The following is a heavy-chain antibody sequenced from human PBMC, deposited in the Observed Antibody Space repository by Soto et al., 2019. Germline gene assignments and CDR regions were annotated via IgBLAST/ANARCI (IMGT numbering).Heavy chain of an antibody. CDR1: GFTVSNNY. D-gene: IGHD3-10*01. Sequence: EVQLVESGGGLIQPGGSLRLSCAVSGFTVSNNYMSWVRQAPGKGLEGVSVIYSGGYTAYGDSVKGRFTISRDNSKHTLYSKMKSRRAPGPALFFCATHPGGGGYWGQGTLVTVSS. CDR3: ATHPGGGGY. J-gene: IGHJ4*02. CDR2: IYSGGYT. V-gene: IGHV3-53*01.